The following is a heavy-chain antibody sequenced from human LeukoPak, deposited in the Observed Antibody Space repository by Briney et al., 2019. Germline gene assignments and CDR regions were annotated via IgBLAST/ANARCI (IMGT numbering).Heavy chain of an antibody. V-gene: IGHV3-30-3*01. J-gene: IGHJ4*02. CDR2: ISYDGSNK. D-gene: IGHD6-19*01. Sequence: GGPLRLSCAASGFTFSSYAMPWVRQAPGKGLEWVAVISYDGSNKYYADSVKGRFTISRDNSKNTLYLQMNSLRAEDTAVYYCAVPLSSGWSEHPDYWGQGTLVTVSS. CDR1: GFTFSSYA. CDR3: AVPLSSGWSEHPDY.